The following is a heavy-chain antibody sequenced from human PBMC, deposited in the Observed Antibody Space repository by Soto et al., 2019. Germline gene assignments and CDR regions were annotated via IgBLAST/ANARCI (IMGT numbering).Heavy chain of an antibody. Sequence: QVQLVQSGAEVKKPGASVKVSCKASGYTFTSYDINWVRQATGQGLEWMGWMNPNSGNTGYAQKFQGRVNMTRNTSISTAYMERSSLRSEDPAVYYCARCGWRQITIRLRWGMDVWGQGPTVTV. D-gene: IGHD3-3*01. J-gene: IGHJ6*02. CDR3: ARCGWRQITIRLRWGMDV. V-gene: IGHV1-8*01. CDR2: MNPNSGNT. CDR1: GYTFTSYD.